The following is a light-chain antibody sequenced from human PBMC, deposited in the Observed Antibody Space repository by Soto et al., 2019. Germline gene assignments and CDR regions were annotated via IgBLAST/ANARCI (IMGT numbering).Light chain of an antibody. CDR2: QTS. CDR3: HQCQIWPRT. CDR1: QYINTR. J-gene: IGKJ1*01. Sequence: EIVLTQSPATLSSFPGDRVTLSCRASQYINTRLAWYQHRPGQAPRLLIYQTSIRAAGIPARFSASGSGTDFTLTISDVQPEDFALYYCHQCQIWPRTFGQGTKVDI. V-gene: IGKV3-11*01.